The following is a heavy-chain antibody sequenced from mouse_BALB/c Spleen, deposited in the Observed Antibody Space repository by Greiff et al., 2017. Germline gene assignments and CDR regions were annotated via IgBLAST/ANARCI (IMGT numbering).Heavy chain of an antibody. CDR2: IYPGSGST. CDR3: TRYSGDY. CDR1: GYTFTSYW. D-gene: IGHD2-12*01. Sequence: LKQPGSELVRPGASVKLSCKASGYTFTSYWMHWVKQRPGQGLEWIGNIYPGSGSTNYDEKFKSKATLTVDTSSSTAYMQLSSLTSEDSAVYYCTRYSGDYWGQGTSVTVSS. J-gene: IGHJ4*01. V-gene: IGHV1S22*01.